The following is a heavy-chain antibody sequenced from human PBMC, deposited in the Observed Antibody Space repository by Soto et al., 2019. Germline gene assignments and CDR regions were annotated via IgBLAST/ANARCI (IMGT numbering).Heavy chain of an antibody. J-gene: IGHJ6*02. V-gene: IGHV3-33*01. CDR2: IWYDGSNK. CDR1: GFTFSSYG. D-gene: IGHD5-18*01. CDR3: ARASLRVYSYGADYYYGMDV. Sequence: GGSLRLSCAASGFTFSSYGMHWVRQAPGKGLEWVAIIWYDGSNKYYADSVKGRFTISRDNSNNTLYLQVNSLRAEDTAVYYCARASLRVYSYGADYYYGMDVWGQGTTVTVSS.